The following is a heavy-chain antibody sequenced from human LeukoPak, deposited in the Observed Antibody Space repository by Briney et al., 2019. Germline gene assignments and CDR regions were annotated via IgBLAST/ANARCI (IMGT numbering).Heavy chain of an antibody. J-gene: IGHJ4*02. CDR2: ISGSGGST. CDR1: GFTFSRNA. CDR3: ARRYCSGGSCYYFDY. Sequence: GGSLRLSCAASGFTFSRNAMSWVRQAPGKGLEWVSAISGSGGSTDYADSVKGRFTISRDNSKNTLYLQMNSLRAEDTAVYYCARRYCSGGSCYYFDYWGQGTLVTVSS. D-gene: IGHD2-15*01. V-gene: IGHV3-23*01.